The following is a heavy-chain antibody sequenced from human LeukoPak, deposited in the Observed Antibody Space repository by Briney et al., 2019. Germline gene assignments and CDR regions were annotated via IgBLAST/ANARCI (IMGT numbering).Heavy chain of an antibody. V-gene: IGHV3-30*02. D-gene: IGHD4-11*01. Sequence: GGSLRLSCAASGFTFSSYGMHWVRQAPGKGLEWVAFIRYDGSNKYYADSVKGRFTISRDNSKNTLYLQMNSLRAEDTAVYYCTRDRIVFYDYNDYEFPSYFDYWGQGTLVTVSS. CDR1: GFTFSSYG. J-gene: IGHJ4*02. CDR3: TRDRIVFYDYNDYEFPSYFDY. CDR2: IRYDGSNK.